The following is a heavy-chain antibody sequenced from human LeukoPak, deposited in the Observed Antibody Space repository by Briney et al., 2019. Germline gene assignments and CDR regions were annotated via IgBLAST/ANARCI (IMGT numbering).Heavy chain of an antibody. V-gene: IGHV1-18*01. CDR3: ARVLLWFGEFPDY. CDR1: GYTFTSYG. CDR2: ISAYNGNT. D-gene: IGHD3-10*01. Sequence: ASVKVSCKASGYTFTSYGISWVRQAPGQGLEWMGWISAYNGNTNYAQKLQGRVTMTTDTSTSAVYMELRSLRSDDTAVYYCARVLLWFGEFPDYWGQGTLVTVSS. J-gene: IGHJ4*02.